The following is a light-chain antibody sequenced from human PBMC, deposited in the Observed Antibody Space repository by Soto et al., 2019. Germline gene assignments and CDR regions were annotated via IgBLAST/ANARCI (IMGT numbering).Light chain of an antibody. CDR1: SSDVGSYNR. Sequence: QSGLTQPPSVSGAAGQSVTISCTGTSSDVGSYNRVSWYQQPPGTAPKLMIYEVSNRPSGVPDRFSGSKSGNTASLTISGLQAEDEADYYCSSYTSSSTYVFGTGTKVTVL. V-gene: IGLV2-18*02. CDR3: SSYTSSSTYV. CDR2: EVS. J-gene: IGLJ1*01.